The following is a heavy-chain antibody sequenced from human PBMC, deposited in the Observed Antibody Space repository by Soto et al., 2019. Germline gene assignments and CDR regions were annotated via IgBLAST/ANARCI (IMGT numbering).Heavy chain of an antibody. CDR1: GGSFSGYY. D-gene: IGHD4-4*01. V-gene: IGHV4-34*01. J-gene: IGHJ6*03. CDR3: ARVGGVYSNYYYYYYMDV. CDR2: INHSGST. Sequence: SETLSLTCAVYGGSFSGYYWSWIRQPPGKGLEWIGEINHSGSTNYNPSLKSRVTISVDTSKNQFSLKLSSVTAADTAVYYCARVGGVYSNYYYYYYMDVWGKGTTVTVSS.